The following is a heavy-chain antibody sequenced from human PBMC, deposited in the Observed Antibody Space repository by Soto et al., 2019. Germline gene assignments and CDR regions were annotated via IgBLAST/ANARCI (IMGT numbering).Heavy chain of an antibody. CDR1: GGSISSSSYY. Sequence: SETLSLTCTVSGGSISSSSYYWGWIRQPPGKGLEWIGSIYYSGSTYYNPSLKSRVTISVDTSKNQFSLKLSSVTAADTAVYYCANCAMEVYYYHSSGYLDYCGQATLLTVST. D-gene: IGHD3-22*01. V-gene: IGHV4-39*01. J-gene: IGHJ4*02. CDR2: IYYSGST. CDR3: ANCAMEVYYYHSSGYLDY.